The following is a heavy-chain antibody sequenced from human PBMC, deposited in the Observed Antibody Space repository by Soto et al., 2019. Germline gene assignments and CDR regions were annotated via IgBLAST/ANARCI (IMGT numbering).Heavy chain of an antibody. Sequence: GGSLRLSCAASGFTFSSYAMSWVRQAPGKGLEWVSAISGSGGSTYYADSVKGRFTISRDNSKNTLYLQMNSLRAEDTAVYYCSKDLGAAMAADAFDIWGQGTMVTVSS. CDR3: SKDLGAAMAADAFDI. J-gene: IGHJ3*02. CDR1: GFTFSSYA. D-gene: IGHD5-18*01. CDR2: ISGSGGST. V-gene: IGHV3-23*01.